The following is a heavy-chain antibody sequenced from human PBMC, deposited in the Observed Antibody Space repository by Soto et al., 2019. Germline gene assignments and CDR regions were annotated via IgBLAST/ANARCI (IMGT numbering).Heavy chain of an antibody. CDR2: INHSGST. J-gene: IGHJ6*02. V-gene: IGHV4-34*01. D-gene: IGHD2-15*01. CDR1: GGSFSGYY. CDR3: ARGAVAATQGFYYYYYGMDV. Sequence: SETLSLTCAVYGGSFSGYYWSWIRQPSGKGLEWIGEINHSGSTNYNPSLKSRVTISVDTSKNQFSLKLSSVTAADTAVYYCARGAVAATQGFYYYYYGMDVWGQGTTVTVSS.